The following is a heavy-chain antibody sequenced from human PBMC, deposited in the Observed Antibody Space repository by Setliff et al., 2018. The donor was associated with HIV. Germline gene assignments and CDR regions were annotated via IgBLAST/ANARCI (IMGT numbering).Heavy chain of an antibody. CDR1: GGSISSYY. V-gene: IGHV4-4*07. Sequence: PSETLSLTCTVSGGSISSYYWSWIRQPAGKGLEWIGRIYTSGSTNYNPSLKSRVTISVDTSKNQFSLKLSSVTAADTALYFCARLGDSGYDFRGYFDYWGQGKLVTVSS. CDR2: IYTSGST. CDR3: ARLGDSGYDFRGYFDY. D-gene: IGHD5-12*01. J-gene: IGHJ4*02.